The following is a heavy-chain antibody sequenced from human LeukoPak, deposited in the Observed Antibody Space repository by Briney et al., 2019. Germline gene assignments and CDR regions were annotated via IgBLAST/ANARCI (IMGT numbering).Heavy chain of an antibody. V-gene: IGHV4-4*07. D-gene: IGHD5-12*01. Sequence: SETLSLTCTVSGGSISSYYWSWIRQPAGKGLEWIGRIYTSGSTNYNPSLKSRVTMSVDTSKNQFSLKLNSVTAADTAVYYCAKDQRGYGNFDYWGQGTQVTVSS. CDR1: GGSISSYY. CDR2: IYTSGST. J-gene: IGHJ4*02. CDR3: AKDQRGYGNFDY.